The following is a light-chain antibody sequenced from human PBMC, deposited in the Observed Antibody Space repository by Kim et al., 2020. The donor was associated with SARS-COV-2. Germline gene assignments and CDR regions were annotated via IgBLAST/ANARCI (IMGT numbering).Light chain of an antibody. CDR2: DVS. Sequence: QSALTQPRSVSGSPGQSITISFTGTSSDVGGYNYVTWYQQHPGKAPKVIIYDVSKRPSGIPDRFPGSKSGNTASLTISGLQTEDEGDYHCCSYAGSNSLVFGGGTKVTVL. CDR1: SSDVGGYNY. V-gene: IGLV2-11*01. CDR3: CSYAGSNSLV. J-gene: IGLJ2*01.